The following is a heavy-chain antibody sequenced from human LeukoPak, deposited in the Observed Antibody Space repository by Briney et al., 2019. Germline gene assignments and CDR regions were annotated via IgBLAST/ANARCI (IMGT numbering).Heavy chain of an antibody. D-gene: IGHD6-13*01. J-gene: IGHJ3*02. Sequence: GGSLRLSCAASGFTFSSYSMNWVRQAPGKGLECVSSISSSSSYIYYADSVKGRFTISRDNAKNSLYLQMNSLRAEDTAVYYCARGRIAAAGTYAFDIWGQGTMVTVSS. CDR2: ISSSSSYI. V-gene: IGHV3-21*01. CDR3: ARGRIAAAGTYAFDI. CDR1: GFTFSSYS.